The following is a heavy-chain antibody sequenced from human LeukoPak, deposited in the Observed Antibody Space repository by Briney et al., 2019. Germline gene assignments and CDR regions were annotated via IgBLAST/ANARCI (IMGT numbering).Heavy chain of an antibody. CDR2: INSDGSST. CDR3: AREGHYGDYGGAFDI. J-gene: IGHJ3*02. Sequence: GGSLRLSCAASGFTFSSYWMHWVRQAPGKGLVWVSRINSDGSSTSYADSVKGRFTISRDNAKNTLYLQMNSLRAEDTAVYYCAREGHYGDYGGAFDIWGQGTMVTVSS. D-gene: IGHD4-17*01. V-gene: IGHV3-74*01. CDR1: GFTFSSYW.